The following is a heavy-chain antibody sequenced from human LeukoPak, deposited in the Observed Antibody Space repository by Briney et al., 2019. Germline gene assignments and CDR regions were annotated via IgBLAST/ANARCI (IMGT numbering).Heavy chain of an antibody. J-gene: IGHJ4*02. Sequence: PSQTLSLTCVVSGGSISSGGYSWSWIRQPPGKGLEWIGYIYHSGSTYYNPSLKSRVTISVDTSKNQFSLKLSSVTAADTAVYYCASWYAFRFDYWGQGTLVTVSS. CDR3: ASWYAFRFDY. CDR2: IYHSGST. CDR1: GGSISSGGYS. V-gene: IGHV4-30-2*02. D-gene: IGHD6-13*01.